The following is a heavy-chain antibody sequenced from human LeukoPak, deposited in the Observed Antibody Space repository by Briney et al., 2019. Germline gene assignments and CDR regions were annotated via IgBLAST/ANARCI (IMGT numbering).Heavy chain of an antibody. V-gene: IGHV3-23*01. CDR3: AKESEGASPAY. D-gene: IGHD3-16*01. J-gene: IGHJ4*02. Sequence: GSLRLSCVVSGFTFGGYGLSWVCQTPGKGLEWVSATSYSGDGAYYADSVRGRFTASRDSSTNTYYLQMDSLRAEDTAVYYCAKESEGASPAYWGRGTLVTVSS. CDR1: GFTFGGYG. CDR2: TSYSGDGA.